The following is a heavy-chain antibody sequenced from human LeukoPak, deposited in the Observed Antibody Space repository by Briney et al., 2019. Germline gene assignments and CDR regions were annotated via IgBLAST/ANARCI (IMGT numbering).Heavy chain of an antibody. CDR2: IYHSGST. CDR1: GGSISSGGYY. V-gene: IGHV4-30-2*01. D-gene: IGHD3-22*01. CDR3: ASVGDSSGYWASPTGSYFDY. Sequence: PSETLSLTCTVSGGSISSGGYYWSWIRQPPGKGLEWIGYIYHSGSTYYNPSLKSRVTISVDRSENQFSLKLSSVTAADTAVYYCASVGDSSGYWASPTGSYFDYWGQGTLVTVSS. J-gene: IGHJ4*02.